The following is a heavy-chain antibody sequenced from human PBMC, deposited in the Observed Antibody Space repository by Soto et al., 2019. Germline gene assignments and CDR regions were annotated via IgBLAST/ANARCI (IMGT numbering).Heavy chain of an antibody. J-gene: IGHJ4*02. V-gene: IGHV4-59*01. Sequence: SETLSLTCTVSGGSISSYYWSWIRQPPGKGLEWIGYIYYSGSTNYNPSLKSRVTISVDTSKNQFSLKLSSVTAADTAVYYCARDRAFDYWGQGTLVTVSS. D-gene: IGHD3-10*01. CDR3: ARDRAFDY. CDR1: GGSISSYY. CDR2: IYYSGST.